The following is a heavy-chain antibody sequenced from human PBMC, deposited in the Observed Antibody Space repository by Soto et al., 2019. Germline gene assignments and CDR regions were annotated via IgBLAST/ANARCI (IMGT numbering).Heavy chain of an antibody. D-gene: IGHD3-22*01. CDR2: IYYGGTT. CDR3: ARLGGYYQSLAP. Sequence: SETLSLTCTVSGGSLSPNYWSWIRQPPGKGLEWIGYIYYGGTTTNNPSLNSRVAISIDTSKNQFSLTLCSVTAADTAVYYCARLGGYYQSLAPWGQGILVTVSS. CDR1: GGSLSPNY. V-gene: IGHV4-59*08. J-gene: IGHJ5*02.